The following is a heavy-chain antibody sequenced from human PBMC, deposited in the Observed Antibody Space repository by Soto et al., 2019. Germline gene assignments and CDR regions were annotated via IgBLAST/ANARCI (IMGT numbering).Heavy chain of an antibody. J-gene: IGHJ3*02. CDR3: ARDRGSPDACDI. CDR1: GFTFSPYW. V-gene: IGHV3-74*01. CDR2: INSDGSTI. Sequence: EVQLVESGGGLVQPGGSLRLSCAASGFTFSPYWMSWFRQAPGKGPVWFSRINSDGSTIIYANSVKGRFTISRDNAKNTLHLQMNSLRGEDTALYYCARDRGSPDACDIWGQVTIVTVSS.